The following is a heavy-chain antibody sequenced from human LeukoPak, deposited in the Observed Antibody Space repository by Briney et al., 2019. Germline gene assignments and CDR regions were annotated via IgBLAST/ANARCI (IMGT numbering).Heavy chain of an antibody. CDR2: ISSSGSTI. CDR1: GFTFSSYA. Sequence: GGSLRLSCAASGFTFSSYAMSWVRQAPGKGLEWVSAISSSGSTIYYADSVKGRFTISRDNAKNSLYLQMNSLRAEDTAVYYCAELGITMIGGVWGQGTVVTVPS. J-gene: IGHJ3*01. V-gene: IGHV3-48*03. D-gene: IGHD3-10*02. CDR3: AELGITMIGGV.